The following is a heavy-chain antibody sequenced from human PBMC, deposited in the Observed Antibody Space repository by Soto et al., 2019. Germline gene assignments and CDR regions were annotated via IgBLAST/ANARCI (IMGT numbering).Heavy chain of an antibody. V-gene: IGHV3-15*01. CDR1: GFTFNNAW. CDR2: IKSTVYGGTT. J-gene: IGHJ6*02. Sequence: GGSLRLSCAASGFTFNNAWMSWVRQAPGKGLEWVGRIKSTVYGGTTDYAAPVKGRFTIARDDARNTLDLQMNSLRTEDTGVYYCTVSRWAARAYYDYYGMDVWGQGATVTVSS. D-gene: IGHD6-6*01. CDR3: TVSRWAARAYYDYYGMDV.